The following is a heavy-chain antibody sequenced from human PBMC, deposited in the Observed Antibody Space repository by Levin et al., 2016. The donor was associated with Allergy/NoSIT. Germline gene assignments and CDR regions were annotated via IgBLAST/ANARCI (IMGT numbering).Heavy chain of an antibody. CDR1: GGSFSGYY. J-gene: IGHJ5*02. D-gene: IGHD3-16*02. Sequence: SETLSLTCAVYGGSFSGYYWSWIRQPPGKGLEWIGEINHSGSTNYNPSLKSRVTISVDTSKNQFSLKLSSVTAADTAVYYCARGRWRLGELSLFMGRGDTRGFDPWGQGTLVTVSS. V-gene: IGHV4-34*01. CDR3: ARGRWRLGELSLFMGRGDTRGFDP. CDR2: INHSGST.